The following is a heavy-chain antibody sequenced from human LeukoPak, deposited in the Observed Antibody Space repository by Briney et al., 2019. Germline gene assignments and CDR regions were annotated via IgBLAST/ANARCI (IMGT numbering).Heavy chain of an antibody. CDR1: GYSFTTXX. CDR2: IDPSXSYT. CDR3: TRQRSGWPLDF. V-gene: IGHV5-10-1*01. D-gene: IGHD6-19*01. Sequence: KNGESLKISCKGSGYSFTTXXXXWVRQMPGXXXXWMGRIDPSXSYTXXXXXFXGHFXISADKSIRTAYLQWSSLKAADTAMYYCTRQRSGWPLDFWGQGTLVTVSS. J-gene: IGHJ4*02.